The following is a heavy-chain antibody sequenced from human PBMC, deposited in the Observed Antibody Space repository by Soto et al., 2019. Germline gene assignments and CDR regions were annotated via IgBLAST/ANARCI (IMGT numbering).Heavy chain of an antibody. CDR1: GGSISSGDYY. CDR2: IYYTGST. D-gene: IGHD2-15*01. J-gene: IGHJ3*02. V-gene: IGHV4-30-4*01. CDR3: TRGQGSHDPCDI. Sequence: QVQLQESGPGLVKPSQTLSLTCTVSGGSISSGDYYWSWIRQPPGKGLEWIGYIYYTGSTYYNPSLKSRVTISVDTSQKQCSLKLRSVTAADTAVYYCTRGQGSHDPCDIWGLGTVVTVSS.